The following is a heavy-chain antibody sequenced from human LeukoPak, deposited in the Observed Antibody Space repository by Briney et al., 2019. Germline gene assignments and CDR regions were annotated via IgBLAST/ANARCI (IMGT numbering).Heavy chain of an antibody. V-gene: IGHV4-38-2*01. D-gene: IGHD7-27*01. CDR3: ARLGIDY. J-gene: IGHJ4*02. CDR1: GYSISSGYY. Sequence: PSDTLSLTCAVSGYSISSGYYWGWIRQPPGKGLEWIGSIYHSGSTYYNPSIKTRVTISGDTSKSQFSLKLSSVAAADTAVYYCARLGIDYWGQGTLVTVSS. CDR2: IYHSGST.